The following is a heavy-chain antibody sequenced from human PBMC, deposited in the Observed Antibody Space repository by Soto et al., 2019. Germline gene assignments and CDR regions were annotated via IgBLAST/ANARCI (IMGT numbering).Heavy chain of an antibody. J-gene: IGHJ6*02. Sequence: PGGSLRLSCAASGFTFSSYAMHWVRQAPGKGLAWVAVISYDGNNKYYADSVKGRFTISRDNSKNTLYLQMNSLRAEDTAVYYCARDITIFGVVSGYYGMDVWGQGTTVTVSS. CDR1: GFTFSSYA. V-gene: IGHV3-30-3*01. CDR2: ISYDGNNK. D-gene: IGHD3-3*01. CDR3: ARDITIFGVVSGYYGMDV.